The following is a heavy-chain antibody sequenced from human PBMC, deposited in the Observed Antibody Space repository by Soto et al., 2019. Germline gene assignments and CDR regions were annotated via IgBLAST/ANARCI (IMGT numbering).Heavy chain of an antibody. CDR1: GGSFSGYY. CDR3: ARPREPIVVAGAFDI. CDR2: INHSGST. J-gene: IGHJ3*02. D-gene: IGHD3-22*01. V-gene: IGHV4-34*01. Sequence: KTSETLSLTCAVYGGSFSGYYWSWIRQPPGKGLEWIGEINHSGSTNYNPSLKSRVTISVDTSKNQFSLKLSSVTAADTAVYYCARPREPIVVAGAFDIWGQGTMVTVSS.